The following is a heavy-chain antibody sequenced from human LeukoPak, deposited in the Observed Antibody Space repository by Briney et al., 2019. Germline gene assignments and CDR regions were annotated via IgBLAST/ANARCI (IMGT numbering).Heavy chain of an antibody. CDR3: TTAPSGYAYMNGWHLDY. J-gene: IGHJ4*02. D-gene: IGHD5-18*01. Sequence: PGGSLRLSCAASGFTFSRYAMSWVRQAPGKGLEWVGRIKSKTDGETTDYAAPVKGRFTISRDDSKNTLYLQMNSLKTEDTALYYCTTAPSGYAYMNGWHLDYWGQGALVTVSS. CDR2: IKSKTDGETT. CDR1: GFTFSRYA. V-gene: IGHV3-15*01.